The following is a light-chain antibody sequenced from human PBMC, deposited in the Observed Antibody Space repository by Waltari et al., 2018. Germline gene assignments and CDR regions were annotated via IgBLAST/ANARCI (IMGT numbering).Light chain of an antibody. J-gene: IGKJ4*01. CDR2: GTS. CDR3: QQYDGEVVT. V-gene: IGKV3-20*01. CDR1: QSVTSLS. Sequence: WRGSQSVTSLSLTWYQQKLGQAPRLLIYGTSSRATGIPDRFSGSGSGTDFTLTISRLEPEDFAVYYCQQYDGEVVTFGGGTKVEI.